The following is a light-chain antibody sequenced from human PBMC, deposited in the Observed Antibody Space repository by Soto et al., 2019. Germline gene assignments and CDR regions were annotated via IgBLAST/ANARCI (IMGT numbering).Light chain of an antibody. J-gene: IGKJ1*01. CDR1: QSISSS. CDR2: NSA. Sequence: EIVLTQSPVTLSLSPGERATLSCRASQSISSSLAWYQQKPGQAPRLLIYNSANRATGIPARFSGSGSGTDFTLTISSLEPEDFAVYYCQQRSTWPRTFGQGTNVDIK. V-gene: IGKV3-11*01. CDR3: QQRSTWPRT.